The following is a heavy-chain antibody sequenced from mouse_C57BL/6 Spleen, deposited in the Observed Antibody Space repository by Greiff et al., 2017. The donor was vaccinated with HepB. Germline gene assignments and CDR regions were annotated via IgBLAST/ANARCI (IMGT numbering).Heavy chain of an antibody. Sequence: QVQLKESGAELVRPGASVTLSCKASGYTFTDYEMHWVKQTPVHGLEWIGAIDPETGGTAYNQKFKGKAILTADKSSSTAYMELRSLTSEDSAVYYCTHYYGSPYFDYWGQGTTLTVSS. V-gene: IGHV1-15*01. J-gene: IGHJ2*01. CDR2: IDPETGGT. CDR3: THYYGSPYFDY. CDR1: GYTFTDYE. D-gene: IGHD1-1*01.